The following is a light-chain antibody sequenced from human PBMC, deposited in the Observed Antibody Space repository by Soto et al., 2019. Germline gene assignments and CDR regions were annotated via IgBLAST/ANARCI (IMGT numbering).Light chain of an antibody. J-gene: IGLJ1*01. CDR3: CSYAGSYTFHLYV. CDR1: SSDVGGYNY. CDR2: DVS. V-gene: IGLV2-11*01. Sequence: QSALTQPRSVSGSPGQSVTISCTGTSSDVGGYNYVSWYQQHPGKAPKLMIYDVSKRPPGVPDRFSGSKSGNTASLTISGLQAEDEADYYCCSYAGSYTFHLYVFGTGTKLTVL.